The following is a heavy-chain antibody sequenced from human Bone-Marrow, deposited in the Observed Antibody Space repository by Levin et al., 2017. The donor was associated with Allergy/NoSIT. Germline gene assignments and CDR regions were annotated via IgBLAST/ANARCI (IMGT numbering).Heavy chain of an antibody. CDR3: ARVGRVAAAAHYYYYYMDV. J-gene: IGHJ6*03. D-gene: IGHD6-13*01. CDR2: IYYSGST. Sequence: SQTLSLTCTVSGGSISSGGYYWSWIRQHPGKGLEWIGYIYYSGSTYYNPSLKSRVTISVDTSKNQFSLKLSSVTAADTAVYYCARVGRVAAAAHYYYYYMDVWGKGTTVTVSS. CDR1: GGSISSGGYY. V-gene: IGHV4-31*03.